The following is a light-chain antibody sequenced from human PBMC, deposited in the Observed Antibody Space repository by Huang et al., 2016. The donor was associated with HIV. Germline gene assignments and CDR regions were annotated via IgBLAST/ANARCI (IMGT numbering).Light chain of an antibody. Sequence: EIVMTQSPATLSVSPGERATLSCRASQTVNSNLAWYQHKPGQAPRLLIYGASTRATGVPDRFSGSGSGTKFTLTISSLQSEDFAVYYCQQYNNWLAFGQGTKVEIK. J-gene: IGKJ1*01. CDR2: GAS. CDR3: QQYNNWLA. V-gene: IGKV3-15*01. CDR1: QTVNSN.